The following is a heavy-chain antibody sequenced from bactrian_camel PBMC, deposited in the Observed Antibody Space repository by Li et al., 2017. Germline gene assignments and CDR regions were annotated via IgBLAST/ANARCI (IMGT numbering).Heavy chain of an antibody. CDR2: LWTGDGAT. D-gene: IGHD8*01. J-gene: IGHJ4*01. CDR3: AASFSLPCRLEVFAQDY. CDR1: GYSYRSNC. Sequence: DVQLVESGGGSVETGGSLRLSCASSGYSYRSNCLAWFRQRPEKAREGVAILWTGDGATFYSHSVKGRFTITHDNTKNTHFLEMSNLQPEDSAVYYCAASFSLPCRLEVFAQDYWCQGTQVTAS. V-gene: IGHV3S31*01.